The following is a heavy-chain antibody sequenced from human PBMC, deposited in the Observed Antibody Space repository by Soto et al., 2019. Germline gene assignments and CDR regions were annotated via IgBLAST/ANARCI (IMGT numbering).Heavy chain of an antibody. CDR2: IHYSGST. V-gene: IGHV4-59*01. Sequence: PSETLSLTCTVSYGSISSYYWGWIRQPPGKGLEWVGQIHYSGSTNYNPSLKSRVTISVDTSKNQFSLNLRSVTAADTALYFCARGTGGWYFDYWGQGTLVTVSS. D-gene: IGHD6-19*01. CDR3: ARGTGGWYFDY. J-gene: IGHJ4*02. CDR1: YGSISSYY.